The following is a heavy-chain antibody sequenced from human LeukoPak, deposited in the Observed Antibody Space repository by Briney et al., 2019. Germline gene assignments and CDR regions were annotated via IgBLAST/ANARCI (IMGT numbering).Heavy chain of an antibody. V-gene: IGHV3-21*01. Sequence: RPGGSLRLSCAASGFTFSSYSMNWVRQAPGKGLEWVSSISSSSSYIYYADSVKGRFTISRDNTKNSLYLHLNSLRADDTAIYYCVRDTKDYWGQGTLVTVSS. D-gene: IGHD2-8*01. CDR3: VRDTKDY. J-gene: IGHJ4*02. CDR2: ISSSSSYI. CDR1: GFTFSSYS.